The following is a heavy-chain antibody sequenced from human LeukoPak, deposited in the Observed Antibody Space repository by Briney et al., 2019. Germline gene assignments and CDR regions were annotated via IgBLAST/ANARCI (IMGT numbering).Heavy chain of an antibody. D-gene: IGHD3-22*01. CDR1: GGSFSGYY. Sequence: SETLSLTCAVYGGSFSGYYWSWIRQPPGKGLEWIGEINHSGSTNYNPSLKSRVTMSVDTSKNQFSLKLSSVTAADTAVYYCARDRDYSDTSGYWKTFDIWGQGTVVTVSS. J-gene: IGHJ3*02. V-gene: IGHV4-34*01. CDR2: INHSGST. CDR3: ARDRDYSDTSGYWKTFDI.